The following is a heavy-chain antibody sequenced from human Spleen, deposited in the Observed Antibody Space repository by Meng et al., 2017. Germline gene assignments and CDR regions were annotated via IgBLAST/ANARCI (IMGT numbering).Heavy chain of an antibody. Sequence: QGQLQKWGAGLLKPSETLSPPCVVLGGSFSDFYWSWIRQPPGKGLEWIGEINHSGSTNYNPSLESRATISVDTSQNNLSLKLSSVTAADSAVYYCARGPTTMAHDFDYWGQGTLVTVSS. CDR3: ARGPTTMAHDFDY. V-gene: IGHV4-34*01. D-gene: IGHD4-11*01. CDR2: INHSGST. J-gene: IGHJ4*02. CDR1: GGSFSDFY.